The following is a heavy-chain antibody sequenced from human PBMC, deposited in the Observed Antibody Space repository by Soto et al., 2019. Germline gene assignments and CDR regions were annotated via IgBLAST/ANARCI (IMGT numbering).Heavy chain of an antibody. V-gene: IGHV3-23*01. Sequence: GGSLRLSCAASGFTFSSYAMSWVRQAPGKGLEWVSAISGSGGSTYYADSVKGRFTISRDNSKNTLYLQMNSLRAEDTAVYYCAKELGYCSGGSCFPGYFDYWGQGTLVTVSS. D-gene: IGHD2-15*01. CDR1: GFTFSSYA. CDR3: AKELGYCSGGSCFPGYFDY. CDR2: ISGSGGST. J-gene: IGHJ4*02.